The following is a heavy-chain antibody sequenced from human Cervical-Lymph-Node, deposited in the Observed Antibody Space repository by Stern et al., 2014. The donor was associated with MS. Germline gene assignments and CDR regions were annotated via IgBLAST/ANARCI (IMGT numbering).Heavy chain of an antibody. Sequence: EVPLVESGGGVIQPGGSLRLSCTASGFTVSRDYMTWVRQAPGKGLEWASLITNVGTTFYTYSVKGRFTISRDDSKNTVYLHMTSLRAEDTAMYYCARDTSAPERSDWWGQGTLVTVSS. CDR3: ARDTSAPERSDW. V-gene: IGHV3-53*01. D-gene: IGHD1-1*01. CDR2: ITNVGTT. CDR1: GFTVSRDY. J-gene: IGHJ4*02.